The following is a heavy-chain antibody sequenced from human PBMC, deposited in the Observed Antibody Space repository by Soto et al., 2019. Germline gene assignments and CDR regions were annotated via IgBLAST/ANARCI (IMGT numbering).Heavy chain of an antibody. CDR1: GGSISSGDYY. Sequence: PSETLSLTCTVSGGSISSGDYYWSWIRQPPGKGLEWIGYIYYSGSTYYNPSLKSRVTISVDTSKNQFSLKPSSVTAADTAVYYCARRPLIAVAGNFDYWGQGTLVTVSS. V-gene: IGHV4-30-4*01. D-gene: IGHD6-19*01. J-gene: IGHJ4*02. CDR3: ARRPLIAVAGNFDY. CDR2: IYYSGST.